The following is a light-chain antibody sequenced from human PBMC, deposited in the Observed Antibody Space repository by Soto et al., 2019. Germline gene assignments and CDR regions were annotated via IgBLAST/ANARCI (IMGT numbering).Light chain of an antibody. V-gene: IGLV2-14*01. Sequence: QSALTQPASVSGSPGQSITISCTGTSSDVGGYNCVSWYQQHPGKAPQLMIYDVSNRPSGVSNRFSGSKSGNTASLTISGLQAEDEADYYCSSYTSTTTLVFGGGTKLTVL. J-gene: IGLJ2*01. CDR3: SSYTSTTTLV. CDR2: DVS. CDR1: SSDVGGYNC.